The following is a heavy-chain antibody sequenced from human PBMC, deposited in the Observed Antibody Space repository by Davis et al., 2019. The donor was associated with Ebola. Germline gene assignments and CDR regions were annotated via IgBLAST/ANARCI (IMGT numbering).Heavy chain of an antibody. CDR1: GGSISSYY. D-gene: IGHD3-22*01. J-gene: IGHJ4*02. CDR3: ARSLYYYDSSGYYFLFDY. CDR2: IYYSGST. V-gene: IGHV4-59*01. Sequence: PSETLSLTCTVSGGSISSYYWSWIRQPPGKGLEWIGYIYYSGSTNYNPSLKSRVTISVDTSKNQFSLKLSSVTAADTAVYYCARSLYYYDSSGYYFLFDYWGQGTLVTVSS.